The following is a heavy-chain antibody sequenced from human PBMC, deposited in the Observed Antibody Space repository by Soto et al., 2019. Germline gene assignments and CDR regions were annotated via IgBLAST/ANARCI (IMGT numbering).Heavy chain of an antibody. D-gene: IGHD4-17*01. CDR2: ISYDGNNK. CDR1: EFTFSNYA. V-gene: IGHV3-30*03. Sequence: PGGSLRLSCAASEFTFSNYAMHWVRQAPGKGLQWLAVISYDGNNKYYADSVEGRFTISRDNSKNTVYLQMNSLRLDDTAVYYCARGPSYSDSYFDHWGQGTLVTVSS. J-gene: IGHJ4*02. CDR3: ARGPSYSDSYFDH.